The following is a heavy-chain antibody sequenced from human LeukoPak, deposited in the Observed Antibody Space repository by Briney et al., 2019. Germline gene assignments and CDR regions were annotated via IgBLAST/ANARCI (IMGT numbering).Heavy chain of an antibody. D-gene: IGHD5-18*01. V-gene: IGHV4-39*01. CDR3: ARHEAGKGATAMDMYYFDY. CDR2: IYYSGST. J-gene: IGHJ4*02. CDR1: GGSISSSSYY. Sequence: PSETLSLTCTVSGGSISSSSYYWGWIRQPPGKGLEWIGSIYYSGSTYYNPSLKSRVTISVDTSKNQFSLKLSSVTAADTAVYYCARHEAGKGATAMDMYYFDYWGQGTLVTVSS.